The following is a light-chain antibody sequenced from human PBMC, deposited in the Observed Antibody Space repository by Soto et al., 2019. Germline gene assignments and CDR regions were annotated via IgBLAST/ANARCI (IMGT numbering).Light chain of an antibody. J-gene: IGLJ2*01. V-gene: IGLV2-14*01. CDR3: SAYTTSAALVV. Sequence: QSVLTQPASVSGSPGQSITISCSGTSSDVGAYDFVSWYQQHPGKAPKLMIFEVSNRPSGVSNRFSGSKSGNMASLTISGLQAEDEDHYYCSAYTTSAALVVFGGGTKVTVL. CDR1: SSDVGAYDF. CDR2: EVS.